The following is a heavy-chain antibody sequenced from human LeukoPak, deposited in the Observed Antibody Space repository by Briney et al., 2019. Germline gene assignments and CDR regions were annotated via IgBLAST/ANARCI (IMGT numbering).Heavy chain of an antibody. J-gene: IGHJ4*02. CDR2: ISSSSSYI. CDR1: GFTFSSYS. CDR3: TRASGYSSGAVDY. V-gene: IGHV3-21*04. D-gene: IGHD5-18*01. Sequence: PGGSLRLSCAASGFTFSSYSMNWVRQAPGKGLEWVSSISSSSSYIYYADSVKGRFTISRDNAKNSLYLQMNSLRADDMALYYCTRASGYSSGAVDYWGQGTLVTVSS.